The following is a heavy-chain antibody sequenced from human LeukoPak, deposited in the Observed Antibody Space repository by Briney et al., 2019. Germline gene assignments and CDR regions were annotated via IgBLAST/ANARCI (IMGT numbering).Heavy chain of an antibody. CDR1: GFMFSSNW. CDR2: IKEDGTET. D-gene: IGHD5-12*01. CDR3: ARVATYSPGDY. Sequence: GGSLRLSCAASGFMFSSNWMSWVRLAPGKGLEWVANIKEDGTETYYVDSVKGRFTISRDNAKNSLYLQMNSLRVEDTAVYYCARVATYSPGDYWGQGTLVTVSS. V-gene: IGHV3-7*03. J-gene: IGHJ4*02.